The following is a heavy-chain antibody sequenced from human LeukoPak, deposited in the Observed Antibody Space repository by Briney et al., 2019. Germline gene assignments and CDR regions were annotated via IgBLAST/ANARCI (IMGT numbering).Heavy chain of an antibody. D-gene: IGHD7-27*01. V-gene: IGHV6-1*01. J-gene: IGHJ4*02. CDR1: GDSVSSKSVS. Sequence: SQTLSLTCAISGDSVSSKSVSWNWIRQSPSGGLEYLGRTRYRSTWNTFYSSSVEGRITISADTSRNQVSLRLNSVTPEDTALYYCVRDFNWAFDYWGQGTLVTVSS. CDR3: VRDFNWAFDY. CDR2: TRYRSTWNT.